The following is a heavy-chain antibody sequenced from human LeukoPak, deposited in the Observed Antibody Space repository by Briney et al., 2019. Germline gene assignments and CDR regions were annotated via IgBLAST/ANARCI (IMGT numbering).Heavy chain of an antibody. J-gene: IGHJ4*02. V-gene: IGHV3-66*02. CDR3: ARGARVRGVIPFDY. CDR2: IYSGGST. Sequence: PGGSLRLSCAASGFTVSSNYMSWVRQAPGKGLEWVSVIYSGGSTYYADSVKGRFTISRDNSKNTLYLQMNSLRAEDTAVYYCARGARVRGVIPFDYWGQGTLVTVSS. CDR1: GFTVSSNY. D-gene: IGHD3-10*01.